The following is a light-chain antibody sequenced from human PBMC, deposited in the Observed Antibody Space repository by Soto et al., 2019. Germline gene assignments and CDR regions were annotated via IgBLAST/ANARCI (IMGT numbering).Light chain of an antibody. CDR2: GAS. Sequence: EIVMTQSPATLSVSPGERATLSCRASQSVSSNLAWYQQKPGQAPRLLIYGASARATGIPARFSGSGSGIEFTLTISSLQSADFAIYYCQQYNNWPPGTFGQGTKLEIK. CDR1: QSVSSN. CDR3: QQYNNWPPGT. V-gene: IGKV3-15*01. J-gene: IGKJ2*01.